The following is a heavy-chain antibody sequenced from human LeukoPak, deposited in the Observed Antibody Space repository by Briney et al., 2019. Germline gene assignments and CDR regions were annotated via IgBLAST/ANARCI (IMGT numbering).Heavy chain of an antibody. Sequence: PGGSLRLSCAASGFTFSSYGMHWVRQAPGKGLEWVAFIRYDGSNKYYADPVKGRFTISRDNSKNTLYLQMSSLRAEDTAVYYCAKDQDPTPIVGASGYFDYWGQGTLVTVSS. D-gene: IGHD1-26*01. V-gene: IGHV3-30*02. J-gene: IGHJ4*02. CDR1: GFTFSSYG. CDR3: AKDQDPTPIVGASGYFDY. CDR2: IRYDGSNK.